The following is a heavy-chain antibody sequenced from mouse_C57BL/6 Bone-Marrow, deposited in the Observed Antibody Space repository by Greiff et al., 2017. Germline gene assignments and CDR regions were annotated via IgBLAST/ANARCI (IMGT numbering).Heavy chain of an antibody. D-gene: IGHD2-3*01. CDR2: IDPSDSYT. CDR1: GYTFTSYW. CDR3: ARGWLLPAMDY. J-gene: IGHJ4*01. V-gene: IGHV1-69*01. Sequence: QVQLQQPGAELVMPGASVKLSCKASGYTFTSYWMHWVKQRPGQGLEWIGEIDPSDSYTNYHQKFKGKSTLTVDKSSSTAYMQLSSLTSEDAAVYYCARGWLLPAMDYWGQGTSVTVSS.